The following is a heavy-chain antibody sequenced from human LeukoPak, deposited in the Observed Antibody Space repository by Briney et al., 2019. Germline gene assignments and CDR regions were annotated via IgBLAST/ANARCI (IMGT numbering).Heavy chain of an antibody. V-gene: IGHV4-59*11. Sequence: KPSETLSLTCTVSGSSISSHYWSWIRQPPGKGLEWIGYIYYSGSTNYNPSLKSRVTIAVDTSKNQFSLKLSSVTAADTAVYYCARDLYSYGYFDYWGQGTLVTVSS. CDR1: GSSISSHY. D-gene: IGHD5-18*01. CDR3: ARDLYSYGYFDY. J-gene: IGHJ4*02. CDR2: IYYSGST.